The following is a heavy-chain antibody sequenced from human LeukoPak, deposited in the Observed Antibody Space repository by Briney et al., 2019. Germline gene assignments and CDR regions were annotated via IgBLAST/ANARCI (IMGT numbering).Heavy chain of an antibody. V-gene: IGHV5-51*01. Sequence: GESLKISCMGSGYSFTNYWIGWVRQMPGKGLEWMGIIYPGDSDTRYSPSFQGQVTISVDKSISTAYLQWSSLKAWDTAMYYCARQYSGYDYTPFDYWGQGTLVTVSS. J-gene: IGHJ4*02. CDR2: IYPGDSDT. CDR3: ARQYSGYDYTPFDY. CDR1: GYSFTNYW. D-gene: IGHD5-12*01.